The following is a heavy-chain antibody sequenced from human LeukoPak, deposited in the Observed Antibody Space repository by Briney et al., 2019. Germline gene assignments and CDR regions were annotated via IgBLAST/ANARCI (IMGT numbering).Heavy chain of an antibody. D-gene: IGHD6-19*01. J-gene: IGHJ5*02. Sequence: PGGSLRLSCAASGFTFDDYAMHWVRQAPGKGLEWVSGISWNSGSIGYADSVKGRFTISRDNSKNTLYLQMNSLRAEDTAVYYCARDLRSSGWYPHWFDPWGQGTLVTVSS. V-gene: IGHV3-9*01. CDR3: ARDLRSSGWYPHWFDP. CDR2: ISWNSGSI. CDR1: GFTFDDYA.